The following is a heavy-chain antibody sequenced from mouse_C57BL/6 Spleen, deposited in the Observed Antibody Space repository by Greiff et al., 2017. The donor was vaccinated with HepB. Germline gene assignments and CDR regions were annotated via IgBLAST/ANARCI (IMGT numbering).Heavy chain of an antibody. V-gene: IGHV2-2*01. CDR2: IWSGGST. D-gene: IGHD2-3*01. CDR3: ARNWGYDGYLAY. Sequence: QVQLKESGPGLVQPSQSLSITCTVSGFSLTSYGVHWVRQSPGKGLEWLGVIWSGGSTDYNAAFISRLSISKDNSKSQVFFKMNSLQADDTAIYYCARNWGYDGYLAYWGQGTLVTVSA. J-gene: IGHJ3*01. CDR1: GFSLTSYG.